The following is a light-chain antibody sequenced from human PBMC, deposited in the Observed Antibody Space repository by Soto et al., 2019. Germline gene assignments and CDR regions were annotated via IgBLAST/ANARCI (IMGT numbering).Light chain of an antibody. CDR3: QQYAGSPT. CDR1: QSVASTY. CDR2: GAS. V-gene: IGKV3-20*01. Sequence: EIVLTQSPGTLSLSPGERATLSCWASQSVASTYLGWYQQKPGQAPRLLIYGASSRATDIPDRFSGSGSGTDFTLTISRLEPEDFALYYCQQYAGSPTFGQGTRLEIK. J-gene: IGKJ5*01.